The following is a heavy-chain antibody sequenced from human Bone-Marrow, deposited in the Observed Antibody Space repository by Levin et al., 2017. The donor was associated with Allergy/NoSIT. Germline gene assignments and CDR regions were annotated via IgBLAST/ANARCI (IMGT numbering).Heavy chain of an antibody. D-gene: IGHD3-10*01. CDR2: VNHSGST. V-gene: IGHV4-34*01. J-gene: IGHJ4*02. Sequence: SETLSLTCTVYGGSLNNYYWTWIRQPPGKGLQWIGDVNHSGSTSYNPSLKSRARVSLETSSNQFSLRLSSVNAADTALYFCARGSAYYFGSGSRLDYWGQGALVIVSS. CDR1: GGSLNNYY. CDR3: ARGSAYYFGSGSRLDY.